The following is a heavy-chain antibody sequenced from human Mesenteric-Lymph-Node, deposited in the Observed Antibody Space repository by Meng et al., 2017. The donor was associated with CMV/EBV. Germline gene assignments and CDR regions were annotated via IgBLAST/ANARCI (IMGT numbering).Heavy chain of an antibody. J-gene: IGHJ6*02. V-gene: IGHV4-39*01. D-gene: IGHD3-10*01. Sequence: SETLSLTCIVSDGSIGSSSYYWGWIRQPPGKGLEWIGSIYYSGNTNYNPSLSSRVTISVDTSKNQFSLKLSSVTAADTAVYYCARTLKVRYYYYYAMDVWGPATTVTVSS. CDR2: IYYSGNT. CDR1: DGSIGSSSYY. CDR3: ARTLKVRYYYYYAMDV.